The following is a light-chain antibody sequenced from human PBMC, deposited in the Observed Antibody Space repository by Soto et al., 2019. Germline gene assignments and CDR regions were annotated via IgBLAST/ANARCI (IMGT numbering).Light chain of an antibody. CDR3: MQGTHLPPYS. CDR1: QSLVYRDGNTY. J-gene: IGKJ2*03. V-gene: IGKV2-30*01. Sequence: VVLTQSPLSLPVTLGQPASISCRSSQSLVYRDGNTYLNWFQQRPGQSPRRLIYKVSDRDSGVPVRFSGSGSVTDLTLKISRVEAKDVGVYYCMQGTHLPPYSFRQGNKLEIK. CDR2: KVS.